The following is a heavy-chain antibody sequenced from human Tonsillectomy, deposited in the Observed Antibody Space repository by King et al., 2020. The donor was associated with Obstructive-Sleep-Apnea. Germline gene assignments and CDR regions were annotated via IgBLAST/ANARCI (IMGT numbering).Heavy chain of an antibody. CDR3: ARVGASNHAFDI. Sequence: VQLVQSGGGLVKPGGSLRLSCAASGFTFSDYYMSWIRQAPWKGLEWVSYISSSSINYTNYADSVKGRFTISRDNAKNSLYLQINSLRAVDTAVYYCARVGASNHAFDIWGQGTKVTVSS. V-gene: IGHV3-11*06. CDR1: GFTFSDYY. D-gene: IGHD1-26*01. J-gene: IGHJ3*02. CDR2: ISSSSINYT.